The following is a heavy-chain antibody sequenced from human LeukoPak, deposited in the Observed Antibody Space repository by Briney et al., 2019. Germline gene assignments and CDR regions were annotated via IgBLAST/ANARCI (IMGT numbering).Heavy chain of an antibody. D-gene: IGHD1-7*01. CDR2: VSSSGGNT. J-gene: IGHJ4*02. V-gene: IGHV3-23*01. CDR3: AKGDWNYGDFDY. CDR1: GFTFDNYA. Sequence: GGSLRLSCAASGFTFDNYAMNWVRQAPGKGLEWVSGVSSSGGNTHYADSVKGRFTISRDNSKNTQYLQMNSLRAEDAAVYYCAKGDWNYGDFDYWGQGTLVTVSS.